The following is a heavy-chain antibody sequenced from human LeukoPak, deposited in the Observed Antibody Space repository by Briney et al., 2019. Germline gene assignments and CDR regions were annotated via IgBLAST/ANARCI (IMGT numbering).Heavy chain of an antibody. Sequence: GGSLRLSCAASGFTFSSYWMSWVRQAPGKGLEWVANIKQDGSNKFYADSVKGRFTFSRDNSKNTLYLQMNSLRAEDTALYFCAKDGSSGWSYYFDYWGQGTLVTVSS. J-gene: IGHJ4*02. D-gene: IGHD6-19*01. CDR3: AKDGSSGWSYYFDY. CDR2: IKQDGSNK. V-gene: IGHV3-7*01. CDR1: GFTFSSYW.